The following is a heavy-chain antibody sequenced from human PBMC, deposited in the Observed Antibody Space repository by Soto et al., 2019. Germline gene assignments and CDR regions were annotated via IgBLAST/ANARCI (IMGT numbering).Heavy chain of an antibody. CDR3: VRDGNY. V-gene: IGHV4-61*01. CDR1: GGSVSSGSYY. D-gene: IGHD1-26*01. Sequence: QVQLQESGPGLVKPSETLSLTCTVSGGSVSSGSYYWSWIRQPPGKGLEWIGYIYNSGSTNYNPSLKGRVTISVDTSKNQFSLKLSSVTAADTALYYCVRDGNYWGQGTLVTVSS. CDR2: IYNSGST. J-gene: IGHJ4*02.